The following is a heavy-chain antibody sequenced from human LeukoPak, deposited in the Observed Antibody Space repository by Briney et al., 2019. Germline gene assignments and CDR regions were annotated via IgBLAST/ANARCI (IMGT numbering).Heavy chain of an antibody. Sequence: GASVKVSCKASGYTFTSYGISWVRQAPGQGLEWMGWISAYNGNTNYAQKLQGRVTMTTDTSTSTAYMELRSLRSDDTAVYYCARFSDFWSGYKYFQHWGQGTLVTVSS. V-gene: IGHV1-18*01. D-gene: IGHD3-3*01. CDR3: ARFSDFWSGYKYFQH. CDR1: GYTFTSYG. J-gene: IGHJ1*01. CDR2: ISAYNGNT.